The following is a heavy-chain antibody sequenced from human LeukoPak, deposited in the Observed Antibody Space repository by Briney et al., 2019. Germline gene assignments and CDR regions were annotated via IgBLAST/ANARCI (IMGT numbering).Heavy chain of an antibody. CDR2: IYYSGST. Sequence: SETLSLTCTVSGGSISSYHWSWIRQPPGKGLEWIGYIYYSGSTNYNPSLKSRVTISVDTSKNQFSLKLSSVTAADTAVYYCARAGYSYGNWFDPWGQGTLVTVSS. V-gene: IGHV4-59*01. CDR1: GGSISSYH. CDR3: ARAGYSYGNWFDP. J-gene: IGHJ5*02. D-gene: IGHD5-18*01.